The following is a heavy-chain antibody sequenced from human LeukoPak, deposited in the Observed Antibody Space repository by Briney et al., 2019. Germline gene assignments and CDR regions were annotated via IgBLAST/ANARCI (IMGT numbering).Heavy chain of an antibody. CDR3: ARGGYHHGFDI. Sequence: GXSLRLSCAASGFTFRNYWIHWVRHAQGKGLVWISRIDNDGSDRIYADSVKGRFTICRENDENTLYLQMNSLRAEDTAVYYCARGGYHHGFDIWGQGTMVTVSS. D-gene: IGHD5-18*01. CDR2: IDNDGSDR. J-gene: IGHJ3*02. CDR1: GFTFRNYW. V-gene: IGHV3-74*01.